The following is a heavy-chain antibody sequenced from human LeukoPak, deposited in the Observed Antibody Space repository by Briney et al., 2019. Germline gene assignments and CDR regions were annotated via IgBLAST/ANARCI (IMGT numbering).Heavy chain of an antibody. J-gene: IGHJ4*02. CDR2: ISYDGSNK. CDR3: AKTHYDSRSFDY. Sequence: GGSLRLSCAASGFTFSSYGMHWVRQAPGKGLEWVAVISYDGSNKYYADSVKGRFTISRDNSKNTLYLQMNSLRAEDTAVYYCAKTHYDSRSFDYRGQGTLVTVSS. D-gene: IGHD3-22*01. V-gene: IGHV3-30*18. CDR1: GFTFSSYG.